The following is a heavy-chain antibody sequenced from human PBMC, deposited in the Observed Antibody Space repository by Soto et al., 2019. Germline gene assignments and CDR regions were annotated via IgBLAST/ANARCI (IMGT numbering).Heavy chain of an antibody. CDR3: ATKNGVLDAFDI. CDR2: IYYSGST. V-gene: IGHV4-28*01. D-gene: IGHD4-17*01. J-gene: IGHJ3*02. CDR1: GYSISSSNW. Sequence: QVQLQESGPGLVKPSDTLSLTCAVSGYSISSSNWWGWLRQPPGKGLEWIGYIYYSGSTYYNPSLKRRVTISVDTSKNQFSLKLSYVTAVDTAVYYCATKNGVLDAFDIWGQGTMVTVSS.